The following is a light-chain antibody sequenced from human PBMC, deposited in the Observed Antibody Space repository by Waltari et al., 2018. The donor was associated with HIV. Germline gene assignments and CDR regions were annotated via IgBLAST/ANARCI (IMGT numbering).Light chain of an antibody. CDR3: QQYGNSPIT. CDR1: QSVRNDY. J-gene: IGKJ5*01. Sequence: EIVLTQSPGTLPLSPGERATLSCRASQSVRNDYVAWYQQRPGQAPRLLIYGASTRATGISDRFSGSGSGADFTLTISGLEPEDVAVYYCQQYGNSPITFGQGTRLENK. CDR2: GAS. V-gene: IGKV3-20*01.